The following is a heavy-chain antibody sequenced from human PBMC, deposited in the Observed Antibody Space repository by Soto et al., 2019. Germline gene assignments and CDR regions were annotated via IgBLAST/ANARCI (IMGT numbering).Heavy chain of an antibody. CDR1: GFAFSDYY. D-gene: IGHD3-10*01. Sequence: QVQLVESGGGLVKPGGSLRLSCAASGFAFSDYYMSWIRQAPGKGLEWISYISGTSNTIYYADSVKGRFIISRDNASNSLYLQMNSLRAEDTAVYYCAREGNRFQYWGQGTLVTVSS. CDR2: ISGTSNTI. V-gene: IGHV3-11*01. CDR3: AREGNRFQY. J-gene: IGHJ1*01.